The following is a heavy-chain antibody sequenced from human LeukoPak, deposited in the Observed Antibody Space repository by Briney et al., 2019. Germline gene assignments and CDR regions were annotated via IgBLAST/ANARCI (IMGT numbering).Heavy chain of an antibody. V-gene: IGHV3-21*04. CDR2: ISSSTTYI. J-gene: IGHJ6*03. D-gene: IGHD3-22*01. Sequence: GGSLRLSCAASGFTFSSYAMHWVRQAPGKGLEWVSSISSSTTYIYYADSVKGRFTISRDNAKNSLYLQMNSLRAEDTAVYYCARENMHYDSSFFYYYYYYMDVWGKGTTVTVSS. CDR3: ARENMHYDSSFFYYYYYYMDV. CDR1: GFTFSSYA.